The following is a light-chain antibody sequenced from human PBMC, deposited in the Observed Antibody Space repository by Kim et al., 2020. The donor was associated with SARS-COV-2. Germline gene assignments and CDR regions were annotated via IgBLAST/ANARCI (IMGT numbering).Light chain of an antibody. V-gene: IGLV3-1*01. Sequence: SYELTQPPSVSVSPGQTASITCSGDKLGDKYVFWYQQKRGQSPVLVIYQDTKRPSGIPERFSASNSGNTATLTISGSQATGEADYYCQAWDSGTAVVFGGGTQLTVL. CDR1: KLGDKY. CDR3: QAWDSGTAVV. CDR2: QDT. J-gene: IGLJ2*01.